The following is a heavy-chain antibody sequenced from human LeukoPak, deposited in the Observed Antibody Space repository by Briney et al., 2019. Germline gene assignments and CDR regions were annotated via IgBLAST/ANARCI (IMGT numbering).Heavy chain of an antibody. V-gene: IGHV3-23*01. D-gene: IGHD2-15*01. Sequence: GGSLRLSCAASGFTFSSYAMSWVRQAPGKGLEWVSAISGSGGSTYYADSVKGRFTISRDNSKNTLYLQMNNLRAEDTALYYCASSRYLYYFHFWGQGTQVSVSS. J-gene: IGHJ4*02. CDR3: ASSRYLYYFHF. CDR2: ISGSGGST. CDR1: GFTFSSYA.